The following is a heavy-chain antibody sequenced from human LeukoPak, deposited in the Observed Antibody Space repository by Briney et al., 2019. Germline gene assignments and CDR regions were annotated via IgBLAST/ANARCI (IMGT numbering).Heavy chain of an antibody. Sequence: PGGSLRLSCAASGFSFSRYSMNWVRQAPGKGLEWVASINSDALYIYYAEPVKGRFTISRDNAKNLLYLQMNSLRAEDTAVYYCARDHRGSGSRYYYYYMDVWGKGTTVTISS. CDR2: INSDALYI. CDR1: GFSFSRYS. J-gene: IGHJ6*03. CDR3: ARDHRGSGSRYYYYYMDV. D-gene: IGHD3-10*01. V-gene: IGHV3-21*01.